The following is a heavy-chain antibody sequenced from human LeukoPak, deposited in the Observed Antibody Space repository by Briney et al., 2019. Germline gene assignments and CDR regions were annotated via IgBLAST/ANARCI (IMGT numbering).Heavy chain of an antibody. CDR3: ASTRPDYGDYLSFDY. D-gene: IGHD4-17*01. J-gene: IGHJ4*02. CDR1: GFTFSSYW. CDR2: IKQDGSEK. Sequence: GGSLRLSCAASGFTFSSYWMSWVRQAPGKGLEWVANIKQDGSEKYYVDSVKGRFTISRDNAKNSLYLQMNSLRAEDTAVYYCASTRPDYGDYLSFDYWGQGTLVTVSS. V-gene: IGHV3-7*01.